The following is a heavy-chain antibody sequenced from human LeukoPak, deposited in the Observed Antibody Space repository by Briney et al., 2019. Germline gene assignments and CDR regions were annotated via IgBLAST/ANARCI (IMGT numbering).Heavy chain of an antibody. Sequence: GGSLRLSCAASGFTFRNYVIHWVRQAPGKGPEWVAVTSSDLKANYYADSVKGRFTISRDNSKNTLYLQMNSLRAEDTAVYHCARNLAVAGIGGNWFDPWGQGTLVTVSS. J-gene: IGHJ5*02. CDR2: TSSDLKAN. D-gene: IGHD6-19*01. CDR1: GFTFRNYV. V-gene: IGHV3-30*03. CDR3: ARNLAVAGIGGNWFDP.